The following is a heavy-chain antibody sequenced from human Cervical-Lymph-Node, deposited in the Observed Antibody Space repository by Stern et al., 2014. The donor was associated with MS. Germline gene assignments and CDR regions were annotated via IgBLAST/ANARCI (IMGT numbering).Heavy chain of an antibody. V-gene: IGHV1-18*01. CDR2: ISAYNGNT. Sequence: QLVQSGAEVKKPGASVKVSCKASGYTFTNYGITWVRQAPGQGLEWLGWISAYNGNTNYAQKLQGRVTMTTDTSTSTAYMELRTLRSDDTAVYYCAREEDGDNWYFQHWGQGTLVTVSS. CDR3: AREEDGDNWYFQH. D-gene: IGHD4-17*01. J-gene: IGHJ1*01. CDR1: GYTFTNYG.